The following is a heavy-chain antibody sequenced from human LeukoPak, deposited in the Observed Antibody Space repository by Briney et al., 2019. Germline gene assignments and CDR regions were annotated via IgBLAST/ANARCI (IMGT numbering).Heavy chain of an antibody. Sequence: PGGSLRLSCAASGFTFDDYGMTWVRQAPGKGLEWVSGINWSGGSTGYADSVKGRFTISRDNAKNSLYLQMNSLRAEDTAVYYCARFIAAPYYFDYWGRGTLVTVSS. J-gene: IGHJ4*02. D-gene: IGHD6-13*01. CDR2: INWSGGST. CDR3: ARFIAAPYYFDY. CDR1: GFTFDDYG. V-gene: IGHV3-20*04.